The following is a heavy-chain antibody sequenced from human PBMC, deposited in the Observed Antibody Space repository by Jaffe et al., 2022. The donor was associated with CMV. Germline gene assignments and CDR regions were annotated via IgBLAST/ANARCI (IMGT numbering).Heavy chain of an antibody. CDR2: IYSGGST. CDR1: GFTVSSNY. Sequence: EVQLVESGGGLVQPGGSLRLSCAASGFTVSSNYMSWVRQAPGKGLEWVSVIYSGGSTYYADSVKGRFTISRDNSKNTLYLQMNSLRAEDTAVYYCARDKYVTMVRGVDPYYYYYYMDVWGKGTTVTVSS. CDR3: ARDKYVTMVRGVDPYYYYYYMDV. D-gene: IGHD3-10*01. J-gene: IGHJ6*03. V-gene: IGHV3-66*01.